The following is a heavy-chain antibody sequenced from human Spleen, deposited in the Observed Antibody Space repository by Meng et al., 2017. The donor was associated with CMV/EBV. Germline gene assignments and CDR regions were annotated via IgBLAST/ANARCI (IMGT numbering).Heavy chain of an antibody. D-gene: IGHD1-26*01. CDR2: ISRSGESS. CDR3: VSQWELPQAYTFDI. CDR1: GFSIKNYD. Sequence: GGSLRLSCTASGFSIKNYDMNWVRQAPGKGLEWVSTISRSGESSYHADSVKGRFAISRDNSNNTLYLQMNSLRAEDTAVYYCVSQWELPQAYTFDIWGQGTMVTVSS. V-gene: IGHV3-23*01. J-gene: IGHJ3*02.